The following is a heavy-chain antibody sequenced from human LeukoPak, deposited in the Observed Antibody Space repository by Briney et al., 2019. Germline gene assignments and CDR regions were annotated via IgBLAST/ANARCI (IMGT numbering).Heavy chain of an antibody. CDR2: IYYSGST. D-gene: IGHD3-10*01. V-gene: IGHV4-31*03. CDR3: ARGRSGITMVRGAPPHWFDP. Sequence: SQTLSLTCTVSGGSISSGGYYWSWLRQHPGKRLAWSGYIYYSGSTYYNPSLKSRVTISVDTSKNQFSLKLSSVTAADTAVYYRARGRSGITMVRGAPPHWFDPWGQGTLVTVSS. J-gene: IGHJ5*02. CDR1: GGSISSGGYY.